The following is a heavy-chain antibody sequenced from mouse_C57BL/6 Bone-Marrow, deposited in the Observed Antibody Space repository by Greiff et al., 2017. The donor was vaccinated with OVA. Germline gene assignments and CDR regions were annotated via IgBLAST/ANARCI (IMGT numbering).Heavy chain of an antibody. CDR1: GYTFTDYY. CDR2: INPNNGGT. D-gene: IGHD2-4*01. Sequence: VQLQQSGPELVKPGASVKISCKASGYTFTDYYMNWVKQSHGKSLEWIGDINPNNGGTSYNQKFKGKATLTVDKSSSTAYMELRSLTSEDSAVYYCARRRLRGGYYIDYWGQGTALTGSS. J-gene: IGHJ2*01. V-gene: IGHV1-26*01. CDR3: ARRRLRGGYYIDY.